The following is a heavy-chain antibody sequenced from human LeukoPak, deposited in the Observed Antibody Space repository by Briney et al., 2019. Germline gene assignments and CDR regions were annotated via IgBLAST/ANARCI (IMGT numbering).Heavy chain of an antibody. J-gene: IGHJ4*02. Sequence: ASVKVSCKASGYTFTSYYMHWVRQAPGQGLEWMGIINPSGGSTSYAQKFQGRVTITRDTSASTAYMELSSLRSEDTAVYYCARGGWGGVVDYWGQGTLVTVSS. CDR2: INPSGGST. V-gene: IGHV1-46*01. D-gene: IGHD6-19*01. CDR3: ARGGWGGVVDY. CDR1: GYTFTSYY.